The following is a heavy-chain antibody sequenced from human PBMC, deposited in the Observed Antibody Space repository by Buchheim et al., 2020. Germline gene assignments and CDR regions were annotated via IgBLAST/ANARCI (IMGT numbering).Heavy chain of an antibody. CDR2: ISYDGSNK. J-gene: IGHJ1*01. V-gene: IGHV3-30*18. Sequence: QVQLVESGGGVVQPGRSLRLSCAASGFTFSSYGMHWVRQAPGKGLEWVAVISYDGSNKYYADSVKGRFTISRDNSKNTLYLQMNSLRAEDTAVYYCAKDWADGGEHWGQGTL. CDR1: GFTFSSYG. D-gene: IGHD4-23*01. CDR3: AKDWADGGEH.